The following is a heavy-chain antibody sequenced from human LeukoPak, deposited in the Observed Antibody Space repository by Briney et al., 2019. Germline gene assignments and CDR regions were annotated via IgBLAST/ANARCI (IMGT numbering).Heavy chain of an antibody. D-gene: IGHD3-22*01. Sequence: SETLSLTCAVSGYSISSGYYWGWIRQPPGKGLEWIGSIYHSGNTYYNPSLKSRVTISVDTSKNQFSLKLSSVTAADTAVYYCARDRRYDSSGYPGEDFDYWGQGTLVTVSS. CDR2: IYHSGNT. V-gene: IGHV4-38-2*02. J-gene: IGHJ4*02. CDR1: GYSISSGYY. CDR3: ARDRRYDSSGYPGEDFDY.